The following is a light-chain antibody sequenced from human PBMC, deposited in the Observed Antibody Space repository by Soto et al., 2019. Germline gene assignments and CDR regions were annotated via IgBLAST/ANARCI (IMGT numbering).Light chain of an antibody. CDR1: QSVSST. Sequence: EILMTQSPATLSVSPGERATLSCRASQSVSSTLAWYQQKPGQAPRLLIYGASTSATDIPARFSGSGSGTEFTLTISSLQSEDFAVYYCQQYYSWPRTFGQGTKVEIK. CDR3: QQYYSWPRT. J-gene: IGKJ1*01. CDR2: GAS. V-gene: IGKV3-15*01.